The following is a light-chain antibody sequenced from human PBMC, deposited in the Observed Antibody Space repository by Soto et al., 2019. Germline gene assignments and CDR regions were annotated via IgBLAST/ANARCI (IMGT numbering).Light chain of an antibody. CDR2: RAS. J-gene: IGKJ1*01. V-gene: IGKV1-5*03. CDR3: QYWDDYSWT. Sequence: DIQMTQSPSTLSASVGDRVTITCRAIQSITDELAWYQKKPGKAPKFLIYRASKWEGGVPSRFSGSGSGTEFSLTISSVQPDDFATSYFQYWDDYSWTFGQGTTVEIK. CDR1: QSITDE.